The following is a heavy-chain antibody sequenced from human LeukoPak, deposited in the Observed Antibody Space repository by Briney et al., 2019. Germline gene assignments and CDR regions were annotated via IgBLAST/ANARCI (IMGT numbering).Heavy chain of an antibody. Sequence: PGGSLRLSCAASGFNFNSYWMSWVRQAPGKGLECVANIKQDGSDIYFVDSVKGRFTISRDNAKNSLYLQMNSLRGEDTAVYYCARARYGSGGYLFDFWGQGTLVTVSS. CDR2: IKQDGSDI. J-gene: IGHJ4*02. CDR1: GFNFNSYW. V-gene: IGHV3-7*04. D-gene: IGHD3-10*01. CDR3: ARARYGSGGYLFDF.